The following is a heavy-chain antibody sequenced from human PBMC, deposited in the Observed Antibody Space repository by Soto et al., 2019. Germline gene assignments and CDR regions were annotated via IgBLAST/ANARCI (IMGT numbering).Heavy chain of an antibody. CDR3: AKGGYCSSTSCSQINNWFDP. D-gene: IGHD2-2*01. V-gene: IGHV3-9*01. CDR1: GFTFDDYA. Sequence: GGSLRLSCAASGFTFDDYAMHWVRQAPGKGLEWVSGISWNSGSIGYADSVKGRFTISRDNAKNSLYLQMNSLRAEDTALYYCAKGGYCSSTSCSQINNWFDPWGQGTLVTVSS. CDR2: ISWNSGSI. J-gene: IGHJ5*02.